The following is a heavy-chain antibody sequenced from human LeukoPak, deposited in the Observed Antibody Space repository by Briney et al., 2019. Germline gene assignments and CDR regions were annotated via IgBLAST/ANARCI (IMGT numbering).Heavy chain of an antibody. D-gene: IGHD2-8*02. CDR1: GFTFSSYA. V-gene: IGHV3-30-3*01. CDR2: ISYDGSNK. J-gene: IGHJ6*02. CDR3: ARESSWWGTDYYGMDV. Sequence: PGGSLRLSCAASGFTFSSYAMHWVRQAPGKGLEWVAVISYDGSNKYYADSVKGRFTISRDNSKNTLYLQMNSLRAEDTAVYYCARESSWWGTDYYGMDVWGQGTTVTVSS.